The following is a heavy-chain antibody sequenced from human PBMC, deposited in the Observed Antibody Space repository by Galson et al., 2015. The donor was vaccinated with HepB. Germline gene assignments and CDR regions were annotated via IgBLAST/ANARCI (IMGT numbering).Heavy chain of an antibody. CDR3: ASEPLYFDSGTQGYYFDS. D-gene: IGHD3-10*01. CDR2: IRGSSHNT. CDR1: GLRFSTYS. Sequence: SLRLSCAASGLRFSTYSMNWVRQAPGKGLEWVASIRGSSHNTYYAESVRGRFTISRDDAKKSLFLQMKGLRAEDTAVYYCASEPLYFDSGTQGYYFDSWGRGTPVTVSS. J-gene: IGHJ4*02. V-gene: IGHV3-21*01.